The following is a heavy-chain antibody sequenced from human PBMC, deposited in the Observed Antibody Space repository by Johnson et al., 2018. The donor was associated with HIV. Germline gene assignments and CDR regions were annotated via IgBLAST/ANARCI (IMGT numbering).Heavy chain of an antibody. J-gene: IGHJ3*02. V-gene: IGHV3-53*01. Sequence: VQLVESGGGLIQPGGSLRLSCAASGFTVSSNYMSWVRQAPGKGLEWVSVIYSGVSTYYADSVKGQFTVSRDNSKNTLYLQMNSRRAEDTAVYYCAKDSTRWELLQVAVDIWGQRTMVTVSS. D-gene: IGHD1-26*01. CDR3: AKDSTRWELLQVAVDI. CDR1: GFTVSSNY. CDR2: IYSGVST.